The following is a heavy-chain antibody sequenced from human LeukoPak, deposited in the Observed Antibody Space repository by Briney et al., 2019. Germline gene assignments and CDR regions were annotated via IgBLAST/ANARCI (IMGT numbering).Heavy chain of an antibody. CDR2: IIPILGIA. CDR1: GGTFSSYA. Sequence: SVKVSCKASGGTFSSYAISWVRQAPGQGLEWMGRIIPILGIANYAQKFQGRVTITADKSTSTAYMELSSLRSEDTAVYYCARSYDDETPFNYWGQGTLVTVSS. CDR3: ARSYDDETPFNY. J-gene: IGHJ4*02. V-gene: IGHV1-69*04. D-gene: IGHD5-12*01.